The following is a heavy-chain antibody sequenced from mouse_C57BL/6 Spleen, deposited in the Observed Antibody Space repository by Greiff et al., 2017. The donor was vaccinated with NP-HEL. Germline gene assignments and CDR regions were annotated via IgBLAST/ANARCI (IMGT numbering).Heavy chain of an antibody. CDR2: FYPGSGSI. J-gene: IGHJ2*01. D-gene: IGHD2-10*02. Sequence: QVQLQQSGAELVKPGASVKLSCKASGYTFTEYTIHWVKQRSGQGLEWIGWFYPGSGSIKYNEKFKDKATLTADKYSSTVYMELSRLTSEDSAVYFCARHGSRKGEYGNYFDDWGQGTTLTVAS. V-gene: IGHV1-62-2*01. CDR3: ARHGSRKGEYGNYFDD. CDR1: GYTFTEYT.